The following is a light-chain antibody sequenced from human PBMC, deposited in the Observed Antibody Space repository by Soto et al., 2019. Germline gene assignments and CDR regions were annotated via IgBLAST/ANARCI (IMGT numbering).Light chain of an antibody. V-gene: IGLV2-14*01. Sequence: QCVLTQPASVSGSPGQSSTISCTGTSSDVGSYNYVSWYQQHPGKAPKLMIYEVSDRPSGISSRFSGSKSGNTASLTISGLQTEDEADYYCSSYKSSRTLFGTGTKV. CDR1: SSDVGSYNY. CDR3: SSYKSSRTL. J-gene: IGLJ1*01. CDR2: EVS.